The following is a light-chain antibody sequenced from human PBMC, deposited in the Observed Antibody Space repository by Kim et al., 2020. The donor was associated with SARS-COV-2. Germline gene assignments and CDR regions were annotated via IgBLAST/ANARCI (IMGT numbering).Light chain of an antibody. CDR1: QGIGNY. Sequence: SASVGHRVTITCRASQGIGNYVAWYQQKPGKVPELLIYGASTLRSGVPSRFSGTGSGTDFTLTISSLQPDDFATYYCQKCDRAPYTFGQGTKLEI. CDR3: QKCDRAPYT. J-gene: IGKJ2*01. V-gene: IGKV1-27*01. CDR2: GAS.